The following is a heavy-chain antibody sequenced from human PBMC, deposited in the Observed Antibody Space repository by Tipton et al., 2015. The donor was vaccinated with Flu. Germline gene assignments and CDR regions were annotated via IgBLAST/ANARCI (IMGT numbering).Heavy chain of an antibody. D-gene: IGHD7-27*01. CDR3: TTDAPDWGGKAFDI. Sequence: GSLRLSCAASGFTFSSYEMNWVRQAPGKGLEWLSYISSSGSTISYADSVRGRFTISRDNAKNSLYLQLNSLRAEDTAVYYCTTDAPDWGGKAFDIWGQGTMVTVSS. CDR1: GFTFSSYE. V-gene: IGHV3-48*03. CDR2: ISSSGSTI. J-gene: IGHJ3*02.